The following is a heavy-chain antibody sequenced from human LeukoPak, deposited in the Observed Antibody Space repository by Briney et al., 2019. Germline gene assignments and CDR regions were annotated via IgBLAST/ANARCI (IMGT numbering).Heavy chain of an antibody. CDR1: GFTFSSHS. V-gene: IGHV3-21*01. Sequence: PGGSLRLSCAASGFTFSSHSMNWVRLAPGKGLEWVSSVSSDSSYIYYADSVKGRFTISRDNAKNSLYLQMNSLRDEDTAVYYCWARGALDQWGQGTLVTVSS. CDR3: WARGALDQ. CDR2: VSSDSSYI. J-gene: IGHJ4*02. D-gene: IGHD3-10*01.